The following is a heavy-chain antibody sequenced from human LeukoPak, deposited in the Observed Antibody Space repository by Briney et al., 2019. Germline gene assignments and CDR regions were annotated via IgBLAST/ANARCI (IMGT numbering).Heavy chain of an antibody. CDR1: GFTISSYG. CDR2: IWYDGSNK. Sequence: PGRSLRLSCAASGFTISSYGMHWVRQAPGKGLEWVAVIWYDGSNKYYADSVKGRFTISRDNSKNTLYLQMNSLRAEDTAVYYCAKILAPYYYYYMAVWGKGTTVTVSS. V-gene: IGHV3-33*06. CDR3: AKILAPYYYYYMAV. J-gene: IGHJ6*03.